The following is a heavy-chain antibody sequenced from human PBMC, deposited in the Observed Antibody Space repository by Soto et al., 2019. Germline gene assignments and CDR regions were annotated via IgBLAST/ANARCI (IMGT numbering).Heavy chain of an antibody. Sequence: SETLSLTCAVYGGSFSGYYWSWIRQPPGKGLEWIGEINHSGSTNYNPSLKSRVTISVDTSKNQFSLKLSSVTAADTAVYYCARGRRYYDSSGYLNWFDPWGQGTLVTVSS. CDR2: INHSGST. D-gene: IGHD3-22*01. CDR3: ARGRRYYDSSGYLNWFDP. CDR1: GGSFSGYY. V-gene: IGHV4-34*01. J-gene: IGHJ5*02.